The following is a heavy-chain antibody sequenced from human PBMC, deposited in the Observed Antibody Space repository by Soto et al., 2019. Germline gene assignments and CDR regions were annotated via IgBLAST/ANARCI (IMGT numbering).Heavy chain of an antibody. CDR3: AKGPTIFGVIISYSYYYGMDV. Sequence: VQLLESGGGLVQPGGSLRLSCAASGFTVSTSPMSWVRQVPGKGLEWVSAISGSGTTTYYADSVKGRFIISRDSSKNMVYVQLNSLRVEDTALYFCAKGPTIFGVIISYSYYYGMDVWGHGTTVTVSS. V-gene: IGHV3-23*01. J-gene: IGHJ6*02. D-gene: IGHD3-3*01. CDR1: GFTVSTSP. CDR2: ISGSGTTT.